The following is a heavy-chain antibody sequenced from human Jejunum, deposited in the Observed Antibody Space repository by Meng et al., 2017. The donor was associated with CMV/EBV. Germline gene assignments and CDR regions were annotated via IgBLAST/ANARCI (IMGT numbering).Heavy chain of an antibody. Sequence: GFPFATSPIILVRQAPGQGLEWVSTIPTFGDSTSYAAFVRGRFTISRDNSKDTLYLEMTDLRVEDTALYYCAARVGPSGSYYFDSWGQGSLVTVSS. CDR3: AARVGPSGSYYFDS. CDR2: IPTFGDST. CDR1: GFPFATSP. J-gene: IGHJ4*02. V-gene: IGHV3-23*01. D-gene: IGHD3-10*01.